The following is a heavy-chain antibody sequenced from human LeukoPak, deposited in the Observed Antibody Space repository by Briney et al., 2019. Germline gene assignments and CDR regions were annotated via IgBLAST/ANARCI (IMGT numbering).Heavy chain of an antibody. CDR3: AREGTGSLGVNHYYYYMDV. Sequence: SETLSLTCTVSGGSISSYYWSWIRQPPGKGLEWIGYIYYSGSTNYNPSLKSRVTISVDTSKNQFSLKLSSVTAADTAVYYCAREGTGSLGVNHYYYYMDVWGKGTTVTVSS. CDR2: IYYSGST. D-gene: IGHD3-10*01. J-gene: IGHJ6*03. CDR1: GGSISSYY. V-gene: IGHV4-59*01.